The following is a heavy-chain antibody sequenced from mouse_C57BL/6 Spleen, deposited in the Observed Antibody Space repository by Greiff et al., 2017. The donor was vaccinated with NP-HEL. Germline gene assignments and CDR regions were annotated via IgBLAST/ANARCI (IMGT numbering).Heavy chain of an antibody. V-gene: IGHV1-61*01. CDR1: GYTFTSYW. D-gene: IGHD3-2*02. CDR2: IYPSDSET. CDR3: ARGTAQATD. Sequence: QVQLKQPGAELVRPGSSVKLSCKASGYTFTSYWMDWVKQRPGQGLEWIGNIYPSDSETHYNQKFKDKATLTVDKSSSTAYMQLSSLTSEDSAVYYCARGTAQATDWGQGTTLTVSS. J-gene: IGHJ2*01.